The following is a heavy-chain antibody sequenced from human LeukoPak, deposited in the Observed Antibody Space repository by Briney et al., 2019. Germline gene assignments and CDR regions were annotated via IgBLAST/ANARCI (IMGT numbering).Heavy chain of an antibody. V-gene: IGHV1-69*13. CDR3: AGRGYRERPEITFEVFDY. CDR1: GGTFSSYA. D-gene: IGHD3-16*02. CDR2: IIPIFGTA. J-gene: IGHJ4*02. Sequence: SVKVSCKASGGTFSSYAISWVRQAPGQGLEWMGGIIPIFGTANYAQKFQGRVTITADESTSTAYMELSSLRSEDTAVYYCAGRGYRERPEITFEVFDYWSQGTLVTVSS.